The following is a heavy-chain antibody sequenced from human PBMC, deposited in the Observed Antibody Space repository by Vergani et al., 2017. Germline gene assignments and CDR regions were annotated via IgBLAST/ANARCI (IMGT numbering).Heavy chain of an antibody. V-gene: IGHV4-59*08. CDR3: ARQKAVRYGMDV. Sequence: QVQLQESGPGLVKPSETLSLTCTVSGGSISSYYWSWIRQPPGKGLEWIGYIYTSGSTNYNPSLKSRVTISVDTSKNQFSLKLSSVTAADTAVYYCARQKAVRYGMDVWGQGTTVTVSS. CDR1: GGSISSYY. J-gene: IGHJ6*02. CDR2: IYTSGST.